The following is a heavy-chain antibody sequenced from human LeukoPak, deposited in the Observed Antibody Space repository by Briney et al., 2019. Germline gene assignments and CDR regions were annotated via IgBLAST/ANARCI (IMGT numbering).Heavy chain of an antibody. J-gene: IGHJ4*02. V-gene: IGHV4-4*02. CDR3: ARNGGNSDYDY. D-gene: IGHD4-23*01. CDR2: IYHSGAT. Sequence: SETLFLTCAVSGGSISSSSSICWTWVRQPPGKGLEWIGEIYHSGATNYSPSLKSRVTMLLDKSKNQFSLKLNSVTAADTAVYYCARNGGNSDYDYWGQGTLVTVSA. CDR1: GGSISSSSSIC.